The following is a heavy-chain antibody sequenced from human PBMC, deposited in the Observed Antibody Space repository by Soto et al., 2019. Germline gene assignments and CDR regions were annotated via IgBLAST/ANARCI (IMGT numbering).Heavy chain of an antibody. CDR2: IYSGGST. Sequence: EVQLVESGGGLVQPGGSLRLSCAASGFTVSSNYMSWVRQAPGKGLEWVSVIYSGGSTYYADSVKGRFTISRDNSKNTLYLQMNSLRAEDTAVYYCARDFVAAAGTDYYYYKDVWGKGTTVTVSS. CDR3: ARDFVAAAGTDYYYYKDV. CDR1: GFTVSSNY. D-gene: IGHD6-13*01. V-gene: IGHV3-66*01. J-gene: IGHJ6*03.